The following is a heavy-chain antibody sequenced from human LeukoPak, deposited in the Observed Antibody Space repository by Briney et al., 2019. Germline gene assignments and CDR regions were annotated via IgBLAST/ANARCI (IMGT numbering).Heavy chain of an antibody. CDR1: GYTFTSYG. D-gene: IGHD5-12*01. J-gene: IGHJ4*02. V-gene: IGHV1-18*01. CDR2: ISAYNGNT. Sequence: GSVKVSCKASGYTFTSYGISWVRQAPGQGLEWMGWISAYNGNTNYAQKLQGRVTITRDTSASTAYMELSSLRSEDTAVYYCARERWLRSSRFDYWGQGTLVTVSS. CDR3: ARERWLRSSRFDY.